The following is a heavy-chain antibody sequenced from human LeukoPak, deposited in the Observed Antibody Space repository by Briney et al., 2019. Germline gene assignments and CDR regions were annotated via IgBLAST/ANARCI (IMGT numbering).Heavy chain of an antibody. V-gene: IGHV4-59*01. CDR2: IYYSGST. Sequence: SETLSLTCTVSGGSISSYYWSWIRQPPGKGLEWIGYIYYSGSTNYNPSLKSRVTISVDTSKNQFSLKLSSVTAADTAVYYCARDRGIVGATWPYYYYGMDVRGQGPRSPSP. CDR1: GGSISSYY. CDR3: ARDRGIVGATWPYYYYGMDV. J-gene: IGHJ6*02. D-gene: IGHD1-26*01.